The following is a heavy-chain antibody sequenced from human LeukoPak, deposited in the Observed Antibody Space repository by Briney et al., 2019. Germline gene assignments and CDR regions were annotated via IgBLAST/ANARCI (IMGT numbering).Heavy chain of an antibody. Sequence: GGSLRLSCAASGFTFSNYWMHWVRQAPGKGLVWVSRINSDGINTSYADSVKGRFTISRDNPWNILYLQMNRLRAEDTAVYYCAKDHGMWSSSWSFDYWGQGTLVTVAS. D-gene: IGHD6-13*01. J-gene: IGHJ4*02. CDR1: GFTFSNYW. CDR3: AKDHGMWSSSWSFDY. V-gene: IGHV3-74*01. CDR2: INSDGINT.